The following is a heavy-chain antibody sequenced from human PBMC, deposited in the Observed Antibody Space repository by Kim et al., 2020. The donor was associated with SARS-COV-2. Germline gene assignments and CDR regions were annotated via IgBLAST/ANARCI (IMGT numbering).Heavy chain of an antibody. CDR3: ARGRRIAVAGTGWYFDL. D-gene: IGHD6-19*01. CDR1: GGSFSGYY. CDR2: INHSGST. V-gene: IGHV4-34*01. Sequence: SETLSLTCAVYGGSFSGYYWSWIRQPPGKGLEWIGEINHSGSTNYNPSPKSRLTISVDTSKNQFSLKLSSVTAADTAVYYCARGRRIAVAGTGWYFDLWGRGTLVTVSS. J-gene: IGHJ2*01.